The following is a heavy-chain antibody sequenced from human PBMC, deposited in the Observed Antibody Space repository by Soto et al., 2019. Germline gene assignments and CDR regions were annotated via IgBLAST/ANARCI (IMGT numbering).Heavy chain of an antibody. J-gene: IGHJ4*02. Sequence: QVQLVQSGAEMKQPGASVKLSCQASGYIFIHCFMHWVRQAPGQGLEWMGGINPSSGTTTYAQKFPGRVTLTRDTSTSTVYMELSSLGSGDTAMYYCARSLGETTSLFDYWGQGSLVTVSA. CDR3: ARSLGETTSLFDY. CDR2: INPSSGTT. CDR1: GYIFIHCF. V-gene: IGHV1-46*01. D-gene: IGHD1-26*01.